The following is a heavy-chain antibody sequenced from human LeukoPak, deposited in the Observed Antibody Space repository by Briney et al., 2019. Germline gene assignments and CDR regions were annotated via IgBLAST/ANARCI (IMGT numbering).Heavy chain of an antibody. D-gene: IGHD5-18*01. CDR2: MNPNSGNT. Sequence: ASVKVSCKASGYTFTSYDINWVRQATGQGLEWMGWMNPNSGNTGYAQKFQGRVTMTTDTSTSTAYMELRSLRSDDTAVYYCARGIQLWFNWFDPWGQGTLVTVSS. V-gene: IGHV1-8*01. CDR3: ARGIQLWFNWFDP. CDR1: GYTFTSYD. J-gene: IGHJ5*02.